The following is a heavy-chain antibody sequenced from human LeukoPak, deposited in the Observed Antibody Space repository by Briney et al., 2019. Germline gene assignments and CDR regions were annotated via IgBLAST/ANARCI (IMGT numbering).Heavy chain of an antibody. CDR1: GFSFSAYG. Sequence: PGGSLSLSCATSGFSFSAYGMHWVRQATGKGLEWVAYIWYDASNKDYASSVKGRFTISRDSSKSTVYLQMNSLRPEDTAVYYCLRDLLGLPHKYFDPWGQGTLVTVSS. J-gene: IGHJ4*02. V-gene: IGHV3-30*02. CDR3: LRDLLGLPHKYFDP. D-gene: IGHD5-24*01. CDR2: IWYDASNK.